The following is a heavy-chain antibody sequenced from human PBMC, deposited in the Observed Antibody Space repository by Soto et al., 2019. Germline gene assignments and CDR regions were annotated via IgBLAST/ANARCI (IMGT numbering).Heavy chain of an antibody. D-gene: IGHD4-17*01. CDR1: GFTFSSYG. Sequence: QVQLVESGGGVVQPGRSLRLSCAASGFTFSSYGMHWVRQAPGKGLEWVAVIWYDGSNKYYADSVKGRFTISRDNSKNTLYLQMNSLRAEDTAVYYCARETYVDYYFDYWGQGTLVTVSS. J-gene: IGHJ4*02. V-gene: IGHV3-33*01. CDR2: IWYDGSNK. CDR3: ARETYVDYYFDY.